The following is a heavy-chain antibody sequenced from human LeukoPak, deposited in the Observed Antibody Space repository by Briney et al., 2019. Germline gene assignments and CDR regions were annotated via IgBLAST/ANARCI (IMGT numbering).Heavy chain of an antibody. V-gene: IGHV3-23*01. CDR1: GFTFSSYA. D-gene: IGHD3-3*01. Sequence: GGSLRLSCAASGFTFSSYAMSWLRQAPGKGLESVSAISGSGGSTYYADSVKGRFTISRDNSKNTLYLQMNSLRAEDTAVYYCAKDRAEYFFRSDYWGQGTLVTVSS. CDR2: ISGSGGST. CDR3: AKDRAEYFFRSDY. J-gene: IGHJ4*02.